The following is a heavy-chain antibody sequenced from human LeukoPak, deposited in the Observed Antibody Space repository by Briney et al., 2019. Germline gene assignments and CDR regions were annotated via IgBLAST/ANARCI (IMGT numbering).Heavy chain of an antibody. CDR2: ITSRDGTT. D-gene: IGHD3-22*01. CDR3: ARDRPNYYGSDGHYYRRDGDY. Sequence: QTGGSLRLSCAAPGFTFTIYAMSWVRQAPGRGLEWVSSITSRDGTTYYAGSVRGRFTISRDNSKNTLYLQMNSLRVEDTAVYFCARDRPNYYGSDGHYYRRDGDYWGQGTLVTVSS. J-gene: IGHJ4*02. CDR1: GFTFTIYA. V-gene: IGHV3-23*01.